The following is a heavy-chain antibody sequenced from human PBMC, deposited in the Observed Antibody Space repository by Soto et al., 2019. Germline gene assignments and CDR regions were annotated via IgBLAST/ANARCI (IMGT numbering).Heavy chain of an antibody. CDR3: AGGRDYYDSSGYHTPFYYGMDV. D-gene: IGHD3-22*01. Sequence: SVKVSCKASGGTFRSYAISWVRQAPGQGLEWMGGIIPIFGTANYAQKFQGRVTITADESTSTAYMELSSLRSEDTAVYYCAGGRDYYDSSGYHTPFYYGMDVWGQGTTVTVSS. V-gene: IGHV1-69*13. CDR2: IIPIFGTA. CDR1: GGTFRSYA. J-gene: IGHJ6*02.